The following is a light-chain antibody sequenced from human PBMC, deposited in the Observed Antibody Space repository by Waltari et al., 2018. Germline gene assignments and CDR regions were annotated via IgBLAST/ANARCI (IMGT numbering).Light chain of an antibody. Sequence: QSALIQPASVSGTPGQSIIIPCTGTSSDVGTYDFFSWYQQHPGKVPKVLIYGVNKRPSGISYRFSGSKSGNTASLTISGLQAEDEADYYCCSYAGSPTYVLFGGGTTLTVL. J-gene: IGLJ2*01. V-gene: IGLV2-23*02. CDR2: GVN. CDR1: SSDVGTYDF. CDR3: CSYAGSPTYVL.